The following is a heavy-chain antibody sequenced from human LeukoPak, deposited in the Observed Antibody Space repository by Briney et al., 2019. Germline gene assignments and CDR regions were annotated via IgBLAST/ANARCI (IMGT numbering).Heavy chain of an antibody. Sequence: GGSLRLSCAASGFTFSSYAMHWVRQAPGKGLEYVSAISSNGGSTYYANPVKGRFTISRDNSKNTLYLQMGSLRAEDMAVYYCARDYCSSTSCYFDYWGQGTLVTVSS. CDR1: GFTFSSYA. D-gene: IGHD2-2*01. J-gene: IGHJ4*02. CDR3: ARDYCSSTSCYFDY. V-gene: IGHV3-64*01. CDR2: ISSNGGST.